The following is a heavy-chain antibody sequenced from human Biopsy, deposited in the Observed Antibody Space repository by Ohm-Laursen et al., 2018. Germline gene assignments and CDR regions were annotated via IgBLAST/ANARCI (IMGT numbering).Heavy chain of an antibody. V-gene: IGHV4-59*11. CDR2: ISYTGYT. D-gene: IGHD4-23*01. CDR3: ARGSNEYGGPYFPR. CDR1: GGSFTGHY. Sequence: TLSLTCTVSGGSFTGHYWSWIRQPPGKGLEWIGHISYTGYTSYKSSLKSRVTISLDTSRKHFSLRLTSLAAADTAVYYCARGSNEYGGPYFPRWGQGTLVTVSS. J-gene: IGHJ4*02.